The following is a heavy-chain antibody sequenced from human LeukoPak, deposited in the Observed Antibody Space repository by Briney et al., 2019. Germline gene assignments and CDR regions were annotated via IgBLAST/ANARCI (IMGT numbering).Heavy chain of an antibody. Sequence: GASVKVSCKASGYTFTGYYMHWVRQAPGQGLEWMGWINPNSGGTNYAQKFQGRVTMTRDTSISTAYMELSRLRSDDTAVYYCAGLTPRIVVVPAAIAASQSYYYYGMDVWGQGTTVTVSS. V-gene: IGHV1-2*02. D-gene: IGHD2-2*01. CDR1: GYTFTGYY. CDR3: AGLTPRIVVVPAAIAASQSYYYYGMDV. CDR2: INPNSGGT. J-gene: IGHJ6*02.